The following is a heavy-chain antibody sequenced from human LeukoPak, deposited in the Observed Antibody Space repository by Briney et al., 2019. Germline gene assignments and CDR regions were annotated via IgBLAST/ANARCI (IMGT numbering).Heavy chain of an antibody. D-gene: IGHD1-14*01. J-gene: IGHJ3*01. Sequence: GGTLRISWAAAGCTFGNSWVHWVRQAPGKGLVWVSLINADGSTTSYADSVKGRFTISRDNARNTLSLEMNSLTIEDTAVYYCIVVVEPPDSDGFDVWGQGTMITVSS. CDR1: GCTFGNSW. CDR2: INADGSTT. V-gene: IGHV3-74*01. CDR3: IVVVEPPDSDGFDV.